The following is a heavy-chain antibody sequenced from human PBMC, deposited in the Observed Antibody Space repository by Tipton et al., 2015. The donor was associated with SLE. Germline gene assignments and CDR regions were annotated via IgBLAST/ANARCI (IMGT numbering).Heavy chain of an antibody. J-gene: IGHJ3*02. D-gene: IGHD6-19*01. V-gene: IGHV4-59*12. Sequence: TLSLTCTVSGDSISSYYWSWIRQPPGKGLEWIGYIYYSGSTNYNPSLKSRVTISVDTSKNQFSLKLNSVTAADTAVYYCAKSYSSGWPVAFDIWGQGTMVTVSS. CDR3: AKSYSSGWPVAFDI. CDR1: GDSISSYY. CDR2: IYYSGST.